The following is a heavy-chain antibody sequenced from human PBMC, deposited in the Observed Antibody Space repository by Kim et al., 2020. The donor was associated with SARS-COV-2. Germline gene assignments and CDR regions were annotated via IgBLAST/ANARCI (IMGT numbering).Heavy chain of an antibody. CDR3: VRVWTYAFDY. CDR2: LGNSHCAI. V-gene: IGHV3-48*02. Sequence: GGSLRLSCAASGFTFTSYSVNWVRQAPGKGLEWVSYLGNSHCAIWYADSVKGRFTISSDNAKNSLYLQMNSLRDEDTAVYYCVRVWTYAFDYWGQGTLVTVSS. J-gene: IGHJ4*02. CDR1: GFTFTSYS. D-gene: IGHD1-7*01.